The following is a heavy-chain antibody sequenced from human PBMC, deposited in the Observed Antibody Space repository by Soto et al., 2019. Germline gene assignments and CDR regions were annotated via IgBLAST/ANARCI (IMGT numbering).Heavy chain of an antibody. V-gene: IGHV1-18*01. J-gene: IGHJ6*01. CDR2: ISAYNGNT. Sequence: ASVKVSCKASGYTFTSYGISWVRQAPGQGLEWMGWISAYNGNTNYAQKLQGRVTMTTDTSTSTAYMELRSLRSDDTAVYYCARESGGYSYYGMEVWGQGTTGNVSS. CDR3: ARESGGYSYYGMEV. CDR1: GYTFTSYG. D-gene: IGHD2-15*01.